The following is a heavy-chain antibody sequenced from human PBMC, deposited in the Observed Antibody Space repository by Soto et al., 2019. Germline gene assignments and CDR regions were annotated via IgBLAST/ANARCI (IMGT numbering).Heavy chain of an antibody. CDR2: INRRGST. CDR1: AGSFSGYY. V-gene: IGHV4-34*01. J-gene: IGHJ4*02. D-gene: IGHD1-26*01. Sequence: SETLSLTYAVYAGSFSGYYWSWIRQPPGKGLEWIGEINRRGSTNCNPSLKSRVTISVDTSKNQFSLKLSSVTAADTAVYYCVRLPNSGSYVDYWGQGTLVTVSS. CDR3: VRLPNSGSYVDY.